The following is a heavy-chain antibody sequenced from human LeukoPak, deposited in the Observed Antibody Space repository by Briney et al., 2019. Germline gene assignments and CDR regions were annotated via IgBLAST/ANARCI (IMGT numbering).Heavy chain of an antibody. D-gene: IGHD4-23*01. Sequence: GASVKVSCKASGGTFSSYAISWVRQAPGQGLEWMGGIIPVFDRPNYAQKFEGRVTITADKSTNTTYMEITSLTSDDTAVYYCARDAQWELRAFDVWGRGTMVIVSS. J-gene: IGHJ3*01. CDR2: IIPVFDRP. CDR3: ARDAQWELRAFDV. CDR1: GGTFSSYA. V-gene: IGHV1-69*06.